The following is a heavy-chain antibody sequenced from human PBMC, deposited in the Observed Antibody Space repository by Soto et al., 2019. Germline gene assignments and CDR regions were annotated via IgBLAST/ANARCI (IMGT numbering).Heavy chain of an antibody. Sequence: TGGSLRLSCAASGSTFSSYAMSWVRQAPGKGLEWVSAISGSGGSTYYADSVKGRFTISRDNSKNTLYLQMNSLRAEDTAVYYCATLDYLAARHPQNYFDYWGQGTLVTVSS. V-gene: IGHV3-23*01. CDR3: ATLDYLAARHPQNYFDY. CDR1: GSTFSSYA. D-gene: IGHD6-6*01. J-gene: IGHJ4*02. CDR2: ISGSGGST.